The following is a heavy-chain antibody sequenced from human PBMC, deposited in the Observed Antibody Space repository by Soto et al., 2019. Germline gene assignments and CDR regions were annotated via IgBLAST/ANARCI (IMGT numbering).Heavy chain of an antibody. V-gene: IGHV3-23*01. D-gene: IGHD3-3*01. J-gene: IGHJ4*02. CDR1: GFTFSSYA. Sequence: GGSLRLSCAASGFTFSSYAMSWVRQAPGKGLEWVSAISGSGGSTYYADSVKGRFTISRDNSKNTLYLQMNSLRAEDTAVYYCAKLTNDFWSGYHQIHVDYWGQGTLVTVSS. CDR2: ISGSGGST. CDR3: AKLTNDFWSGYHQIHVDY.